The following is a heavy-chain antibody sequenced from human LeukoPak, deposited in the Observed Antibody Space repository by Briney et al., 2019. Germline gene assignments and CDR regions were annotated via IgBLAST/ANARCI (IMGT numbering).Heavy chain of an antibody. CDR1: GYTFTSYY. J-gene: IGHJ3*02. Sequence: ASVKVSCKASGYTFTSYYMHWVRQAPGQGLEWMGIINPSGGSTSYAQKFQGRVTMTRDTSTSTVYMELSSLRSEATAVYYCARDPASIITIFGVVIIKFAFDIWGQGTMVTVSS. CDR2: INPSGGST. CDR3: ARDPASIITIFGVVIIKFAFDI. V-gene: IGHV1-46*03. D-gene: IGHD3-3*01.